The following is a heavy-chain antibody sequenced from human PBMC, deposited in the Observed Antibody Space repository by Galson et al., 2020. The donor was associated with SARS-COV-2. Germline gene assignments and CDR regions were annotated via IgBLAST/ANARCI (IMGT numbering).Heavy chain of an antibody. V-gene: IGHV3-20*04. D-gene: IGHD1-26*01. CDR3: ARDGQVGATTGIDY. CDR2: INWNGGST. Sequence: GGSLRLSCAASGFTFDDYGMSWVRQAPGEGLEWVSGINWNGGSTGYADSVKGRFTISRDNAKNSLYLQMNSLRAEDTAVYYCARDGQVGATTGIDYWGQGTLVTVSS. CDR1: GFTFDDYG. J-gene: IGHJ4*02.